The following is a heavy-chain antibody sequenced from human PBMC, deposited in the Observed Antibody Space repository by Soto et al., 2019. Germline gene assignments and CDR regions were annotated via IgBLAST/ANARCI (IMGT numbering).Heavy chain of an antibody. CDR2: ISSSSSYT. Sequence: GSLRLSCAASGFTFSDYYMSWIRQAPGKGLEWVSYISSSSSYTNYADSVKGRFTISRDNAKNSLYLQMNSLRAEDTAVYYCARSVLLNYYDSSGLNYYFDYWGQGTLVTVSS. CDR1: GFTFSDYY. D-gene: IGHD3-22*01. V-gene: IGHV3-11*06. J-gene: IGHJ4*02. CDR3: ARSVLLNYYDSSGLNYYFDY.